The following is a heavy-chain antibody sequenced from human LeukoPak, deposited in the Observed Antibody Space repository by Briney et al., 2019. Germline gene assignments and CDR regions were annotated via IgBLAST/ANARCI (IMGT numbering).Heavy chain of an antibody. Sequence: SVKVSCKASGGTFSRYAIGWVRQAPGQGLEWMGGIIPIFGAANYAQKFQGGVTITADESTRTAYMELRSLRSEDTAVYYCARDATIHDSSSYYYLWWGQGTLVTVSS. CDR3: ARDATIHDSSSYYYLW. V-gene: IGHV1-69*13. J-gene: IGHJ4*02. CDR1: GGTFSRYA. D-gene: IGHD3-22*01. CDR2: IIPIFGAA.